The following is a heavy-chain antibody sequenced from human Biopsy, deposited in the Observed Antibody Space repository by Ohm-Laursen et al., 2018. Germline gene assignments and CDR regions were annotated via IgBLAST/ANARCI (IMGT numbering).Heavy chain of an antibody. V-gene: IGHV3-9*01. CDR1: GFTFENYA. J-gene: IGHJ4*02. Sequence: SLRLSCTASGFTFENYAMHWVRQAPGKGLEWVSGISWNSDTIDYAVSVRGRFTISRDNAKNSLYLQMSSLRAEDTAFYYCAKEGPPKDYSSSFHSWGQGTLVTVSS. CDR2: ISWNSDTI. D-gene: IGHD6-13*01. CDR3: AKEGPPKDYSSSFHS.